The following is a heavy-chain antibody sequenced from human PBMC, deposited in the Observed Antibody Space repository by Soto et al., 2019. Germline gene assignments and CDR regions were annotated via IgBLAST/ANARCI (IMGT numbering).Heavy chain of an antibody. D-gene: IGHD3-10*01. V-gene: IGHV3-30-3*01. Sequence: GVSLRLSCAASGFTFSSYAMHWVRQAPGKGLEWVAVISYDGSNKYYADSVKGRFTISRDNSKNTLYLQMNSLRVEDTAVYYCARDWVYGSYWGQGTLVTVSS. CDR3: ARDWVYGSY. CDR2: ISYDGSNK. J-gene: IGHJ4*02. CDR1: GFTFSSYA.